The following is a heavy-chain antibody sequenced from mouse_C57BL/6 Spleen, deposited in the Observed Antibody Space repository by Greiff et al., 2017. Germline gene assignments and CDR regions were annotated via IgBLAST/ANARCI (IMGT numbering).Heavy chain of an antibody. D-gene: IGHD2-4*01. CDR3: ARRGSYYDYFPWFAY. J-gene: IGHJ3*01. Sequence: EVMLVESGGGLVKPGGSLKLSCAASGFTFSDYGMHWVRQAPEKGLEWVAYLSSGSSTIYYADTVKGRFTISRDNAKNTLFLQMTSLRSEDTAMYYCARRGSYYDYFPWFAYWGQGTLVTVSA. CDR2: LSSGSSTI. V-gene: IGHV5-17*01. CDR1: GFTFSDYG.